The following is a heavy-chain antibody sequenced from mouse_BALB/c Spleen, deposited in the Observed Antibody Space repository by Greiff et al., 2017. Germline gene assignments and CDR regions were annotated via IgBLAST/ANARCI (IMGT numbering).Heavy chain of an antibody. V-gene: IGHV3-6*02. CDR2: ISYDGSN. D-gene: IGHD2-10*02. Sequence: EVQLQQSGPGLVKPSQSLSLTCSVTGYSITSGYYWNWIRQFPGNKLEWMGYISYDGSNNYNPSLKNRISITRDTSKNQFFLKLNSVTTEDTATYYCARELYGNYWYFDVWGAGTTVTVSS. CDR1: GYSITSGYY. J-gene: IGHJ1*01. CDR3: ARELYGNYWYFDV.